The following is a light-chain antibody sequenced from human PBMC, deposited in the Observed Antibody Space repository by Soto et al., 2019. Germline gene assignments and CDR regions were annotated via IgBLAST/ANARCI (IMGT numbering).Light chain of an antibody. CDR1: QSVSSN. J-gene: IGKJ1*01. CDR3: QQYTNWPRT. Sequence: EIVMTQSPATLSLSPGERATLSCRASQSVSSNLACYQQKPGQAPRLLIYGASTRATGIPDRFSGSGSGTEFTLTISSLQAEDFAVYYCQQYTNWPRTFGQGTKV. V-gene: IGKV3-15*01. CDR2: GAS.